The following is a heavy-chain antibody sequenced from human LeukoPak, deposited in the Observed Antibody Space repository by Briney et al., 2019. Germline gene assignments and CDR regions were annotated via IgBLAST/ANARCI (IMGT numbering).Heavy chain of an antibody. V-gene: IGHV4-34*01. CDR3: ARGGAYYDFWSGQYNWFDP. CDR1: GGSFSGYY. D-gene: IGHD3-3*01. Sequence: SETLSLTCAVYGGSFSGYYWSWIRQPPGKGLEWIGEINHSGSTNYNPSLKSRVTISVDTSKNQFSLKLSSVTAADTAVYYCARGGAYYDFWSGQYNWFDPWGQGTLVTVSS. CDR2: INHSGST. J-gene: IGHJ5*02.